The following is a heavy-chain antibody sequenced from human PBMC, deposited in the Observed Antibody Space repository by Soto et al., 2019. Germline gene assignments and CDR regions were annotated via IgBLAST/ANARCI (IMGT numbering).Heavy chain of an antibody. D-gene: IGHD6-19*01. J-gene: IGHJ5*02. CDR2: IIPIFGTA. Sequence: QVQLVQSGAEVKKPGSSVKVSCKASGGTFSSYAISWVRQAPGQGLEWMGGIIPIFGTANYAQKFQGRVTITADESTSTAYMELRSLRSEDTAVYYWERYLVLGSGWYRGLVDNWFDPWGQGTLVTVSS. V-gene: IGHV1-69*01. CDR1: GGTFSSYA. CDR3: ERYLVLGSGWYRGLVDNWFDP.